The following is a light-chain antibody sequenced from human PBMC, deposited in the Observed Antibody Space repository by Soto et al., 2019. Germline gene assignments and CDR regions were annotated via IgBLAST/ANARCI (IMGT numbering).Light chain of an antibody. CDR1: SSDVGNYNR. J-gene: IGLJ2*01. CDR3: SSYRSSSTNVV. Sequence: QSVLTQPPSVSGSPGQSVTISCTGTSSDVGNYNRVSWFQQPPGTAPKLIIYEVNNRPSGVPDRFSGSKSGNTASLTISGLQAEDEADYYCSSYRSSSTNVVFGGGTKVTVL. V-gene: IGLV2-18*02. CDR2: EVN.